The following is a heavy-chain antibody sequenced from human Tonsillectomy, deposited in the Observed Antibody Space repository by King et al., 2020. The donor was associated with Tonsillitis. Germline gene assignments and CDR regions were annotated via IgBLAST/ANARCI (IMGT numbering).Heavy chain of an antibody. J-gene: IGHJ4*02. Sequence: VQLVESGGGVVQPGRSLRLSCAASGFTFSDYGMQWVRQFPDKRLEWVSVVSHDGTLQFYADSVKGRFTISRDDSKNTLSLQMNNLRPEDSAVYYCAKEATPRVAKNFDFWGQGTLVTVSS. CDR3: AKEATPRVAKNFDF. CDR1: GFTFSDYG. CDR2: VSHDGTLQ. V-gene: IGHV3-30*18. D-gene: IGHD2-15*01.